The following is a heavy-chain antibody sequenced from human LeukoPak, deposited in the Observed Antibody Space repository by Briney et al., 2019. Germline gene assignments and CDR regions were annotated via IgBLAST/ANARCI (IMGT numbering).Heavy chain of an antibody. CDR1: GYSFTSYW. Sequence: GESLKISCKGSGYSFTSYWISWVRQMPGEGLEWMGRIDPSDSYIKYSPSFQGHVTISADKSTSTAYLQWSSLKASDTAMYYCARRVRYGSSWDFDYWGQGTLVTVSS. J-gene: IGHJ4*02. D-gene: IGHD6-13*01. CDR2: IDPSDSYI. V-gene: IGHV5-10-1*01. CDR3: ARRVRYGSSWDFDY.